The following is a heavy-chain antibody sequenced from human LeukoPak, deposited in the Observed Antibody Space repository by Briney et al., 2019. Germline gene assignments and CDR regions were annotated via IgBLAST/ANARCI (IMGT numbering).Heavy chain of an antibody. CDR2: VSRIGRTA. CDR3: AKARVITSFHY. J-gene: IGHJ4*02. CDR1: GFTFNNYF. V-gene: IGHV3-23*01. Sequence: GGSLRLSCSASGFTFNNYFMSWVLQAPGKGLKWVSSVSRIGRTAYYAGSPKGRFTTARDNSKNTLYLQMNTMRAEATATYYCAKARVITSFHYWRQGTLVPVSS. D-gene: IGHD3-22*01.